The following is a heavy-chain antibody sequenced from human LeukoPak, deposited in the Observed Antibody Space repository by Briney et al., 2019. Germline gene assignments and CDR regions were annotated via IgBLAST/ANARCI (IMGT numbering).Heavy chain of an antibody. Sequence: PGGSLRLSCAASGLTFSDYYMSWIRQAPGKGLEWVSYISSSGSTIYYADSVKGRSTISRDNAKNSLYLQMNSLRAEDTAVYYCARDDWNYVYGFDPWGQGTLVTVSS. V-gene: IGHV3-11*04. J-gene: IGHJ5*02. CDR3: ARDDWNYVYGFDP. D-gene: IGHD1-7*01. CDR1: GLTFSDYY. CDR2: ISSSGSTI.